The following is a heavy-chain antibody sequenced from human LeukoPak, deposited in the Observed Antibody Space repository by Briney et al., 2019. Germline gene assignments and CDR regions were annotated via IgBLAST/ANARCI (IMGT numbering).Heavy chain of an antibody. J-gene: IGHJ4*02. CDR2: IYYSGST. D-gene: IGHD5-12*01. CDR3: ARARSYSGYDY. Sequence: SETLSLTCTVSGGSISSSSYYWGWIRQPPGTGLEWIGSIYYSGSTYYNPSLKSRVTISVDTSKNQFSLKLSSVTAADTAVYYCARARSYSGYDYWGQGTLVTVSS. CDR1: GGSISSSSYY. V-gene: IGHV4-39*07.